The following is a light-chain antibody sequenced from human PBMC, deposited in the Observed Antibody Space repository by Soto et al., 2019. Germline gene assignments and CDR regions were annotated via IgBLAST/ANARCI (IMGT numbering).Light chain of an antibody. J-gene: IGLJ3*02. CDR1: SSNIGAGYG. CDR3: QSYDSSLSDWV. CDR2: VNS. V-gene: IGLV1-40*01. Sequence: QSVLTQPPSVSGAPGQRVTISCTGNSSNIGAGYGVHWYQQLPGTAPKLLIYVNSNRPSGVPDRFSGSKSGTSASLAITGLQVEDEADYYCQSYDSSLSDWVFGGGTKLTVL.